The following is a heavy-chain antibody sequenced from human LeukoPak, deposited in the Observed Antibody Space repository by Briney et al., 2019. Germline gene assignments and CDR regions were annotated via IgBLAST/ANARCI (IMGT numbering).Heavy chain of an antibody. Sequence: KTSETLSLTCTVSGGSISSGDYYWSWIRQPPGKGLEWIGYIYYSGSTYYNPSLKSRVTISVDTSKNQFSLKLSSVTAADTAVYYCARATYYYDSSGCYSLYYFDYWGQGTLVTVSS. CDR2: IYYSGST. V-gene: IGHV4-30-4*01. CDR1: GGSISSGDYY. D-gene: IGHD3-22*01. J-gene: IGHJ4*02. CDR3: ARATYYYDSSGCYSLYYFDY.